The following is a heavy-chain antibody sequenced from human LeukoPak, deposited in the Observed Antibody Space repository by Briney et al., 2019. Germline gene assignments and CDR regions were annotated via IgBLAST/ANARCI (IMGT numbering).Heavy chain of an antibody. CDR3: AKDTPTTGYHLDT. V-gene: IGHV3-30*02. J-gene: IGHJ5*02. CDR2: IRYDGSDK. Sequence: GRSLRLSCAASGFTFSSFGMHWVCQTPGKGLEWVAFIRYDGSDKSYADSVKGRFTISRDNSENTLYLQINSLRVEDTAVYYCAKDTPTTGYHLDTWGQGTLVTVSS. CDR1: GFTFSSFG. D-gene: IGHD1-1*01.